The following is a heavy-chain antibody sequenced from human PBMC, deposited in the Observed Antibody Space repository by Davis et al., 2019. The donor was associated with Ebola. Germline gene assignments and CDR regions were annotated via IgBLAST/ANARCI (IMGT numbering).Heavy chain of an antibody. V-gene: IGHV1-18*04. CDR3: ARAQFPTTSDH. D-gene: IGHD1-1*01. CDR1: GYTFTNFG. Sequence: ASVKVSCKASGYTFTNFGITWVRQAPGLGLEWMGWINPHTGNTNYAQNVQGRVTMTTDTSTSTAYMEVGSLRSDDKAVYYCARAQFPTTSDHWGQGTLVTVSS. CDR2: INPHTGNT. J-gene: IGHJ4*02.